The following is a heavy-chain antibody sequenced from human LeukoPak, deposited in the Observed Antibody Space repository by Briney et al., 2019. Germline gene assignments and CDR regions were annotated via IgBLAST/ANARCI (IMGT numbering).Heavy chain of an antibody. V-gene: IGHV4-34*01. J-gene: IGHJ5*02. CDR2: INHSGST. D-gene: IGHD3-10*01. CDR1: GGSSSGYY. CDR3: ARGRVTMVRGIYTPPGWFDP. Sequence: SETLSLTCAVYGGSSSGYYWSWIRQPPGKGLEWIGEINHSGSTNYNPSLKSRVTISVDTSKNQFSLKLSSVTAADTAVYYCARGRVTMVRGIYTPPGWFDPWGQGTLVTVSS.